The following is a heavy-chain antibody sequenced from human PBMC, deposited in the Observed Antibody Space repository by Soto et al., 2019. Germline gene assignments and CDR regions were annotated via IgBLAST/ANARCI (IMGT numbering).Heavy chain of an antibody. Sequence: QVQLQESGPGLVEPSGTLSLTCGVSGGTIRSPDWWTWVRQPPAKGLEWIGEIFQRGSTNYTPSLESRGTMSVDKSKNQFSLTLTSVTAADTAVYFCARGRGRYSSGWSWFDPWGQGSLVTVSS. CDR2: IFQRGST. D-gene: IGHD6-19*01. J-gene: IGHJ5*02. CDR1: GGTIRSPDW. CDR3: ARGRGRYSSGWSWFDP. V-gene: IGHV4-4*02.